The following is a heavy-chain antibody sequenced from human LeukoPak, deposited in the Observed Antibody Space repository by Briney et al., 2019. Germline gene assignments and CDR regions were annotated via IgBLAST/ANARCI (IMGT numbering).Heavy chain of an antibody. CDR2: IHHGGSI. CDR3: ARGDSTRWRGDHWFDP. J-gene: IGHJ5*02. V-gene: IGHV4-39*07. D-gene: IGHD6-13*01. CDR1: GDSISSSSYY. Sequence: PSETLSLTCTVSGDSISSSSYYWGWILQPPGKGLEWIGTIHHGGSIYYNPSLKSRVTISVDTSKNQFSLKVTSVTAADTAVYYCARGDSTRWRGDHWFDPWGQGIPVTVSS.